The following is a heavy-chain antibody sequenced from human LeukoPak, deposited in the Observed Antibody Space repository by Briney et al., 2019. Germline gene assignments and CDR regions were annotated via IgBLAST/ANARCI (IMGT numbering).Heavy chain of an antibody. J-gene: IGHJ4*02. CDR3: AKSDYDFWSGYDRYYFDY. V-gene: IGHV3-23*01. CDR2: ISGSGGST. D-gene: IGHD3-3*01. Sequence: GGSLRLSCAASGFTFSSYAMSWVRQAPGKGLEWVSAISGSGGSTYYADSVKGRFTISRDNSKNMLYLQMNSLRAEDTAVYYCAKSDYDFWSGYDRYYFDYWGQGTLVTVSS. CDR1: GFTFSSYA.